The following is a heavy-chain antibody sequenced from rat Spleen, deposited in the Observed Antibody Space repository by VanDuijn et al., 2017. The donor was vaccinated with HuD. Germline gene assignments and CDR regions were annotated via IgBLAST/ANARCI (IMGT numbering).Heavy chain of an antibody. CDR1: GFTFSDYA. Sequence: EVQLVESGGDLVQPGRSLKLSCAASGFTFSDYAMNWIRQAPTKGLEWVATITSGGSNTYYPDSVKGRFTISRDNAKSTLYLQMNSLRSEDTATYYCGKDMNYYSTYPFYVMGAWGQGASVTVSS. D-gene: IGHD1-2*01. CDR2: ITSGGSNT. J-gene: IGHJ4*01. CDR3: GKDMNYYSTYPFYVMGA. V-gene: IGHV5-19*01.